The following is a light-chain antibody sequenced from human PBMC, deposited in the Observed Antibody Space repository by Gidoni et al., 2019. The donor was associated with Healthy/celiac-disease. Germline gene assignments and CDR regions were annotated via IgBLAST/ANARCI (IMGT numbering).Light chain of an antibody. J-gene: IGLJ2*01. CDR3: SSYTSSSTLGV. Sequence: QSALTHPASVSRSPGQSITISCTGTSSDVGGYNYASWYQQHPGKAPKLMIYDVSNRPSGVSNRFSGSKSGNTASLTISGLQAEDEADYYCSSYTSSSTLGVFGGGTKLTVL. CDR1: SSDVGGYNY. CDR2: DVS. V-gene: IGLV2-14*03.